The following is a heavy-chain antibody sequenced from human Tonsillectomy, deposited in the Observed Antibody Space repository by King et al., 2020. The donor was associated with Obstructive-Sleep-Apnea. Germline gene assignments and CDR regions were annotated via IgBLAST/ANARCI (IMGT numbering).Heavy chain of an antibody. CDR1: GFTFSTYA. V-gene: IGHV3-30-3*01. J-gene: IGHJ5*02. Sequence: VQLVESGGGVVQPGRSLRLSCAASGFTFSTYAMYWVRQAPGKGLESVAVISYDGSNKYYADSVKGRFTISRDNSKNTLYLQMNSLRAEDTAVYYCARDGPVVVPAAMPGFNWFDPWGQGTLVIVSS. CDR2: ISYDGSNK. CDR3: ARDGPVVVPAAMPGFNWFDP. D-gene: IGHD2-2*01.